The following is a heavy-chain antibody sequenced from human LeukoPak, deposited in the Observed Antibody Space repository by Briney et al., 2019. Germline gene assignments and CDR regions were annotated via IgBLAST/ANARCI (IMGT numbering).Heavy chain of an antibody. CDR1: GGTFSSYA. CDR2: IIPIFGTA. J-gene: IGHJ6*03. Sequence: ASVRVSCKASGGTFSSYAISWVRQAPGQGLEWMGGIIPIFGTANYAQKFQGRVTITADESTSIAYMELSSLRSEDTAVYYCARGDCSSISCYYYYYMDVWGKGTTVTVSS. CDR3: ARGDCSSISCYYYYYMDV. D-gene: IGHD2-2*01. V-gene: IGHV1-69*13.